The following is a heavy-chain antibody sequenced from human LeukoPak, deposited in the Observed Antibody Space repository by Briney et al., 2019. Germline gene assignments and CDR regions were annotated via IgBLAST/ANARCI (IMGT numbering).Heavy chain of an antibody. Sequence: PSETLSLPCAVYGGPFSGYYWTWIRQPPGKVLEWIGEINHSGNIKYNPPLKSRLTISIDTSKNQFSLKLSSVTAADTAVYYCARGRRWWGEGTLVTVSS. CDR1: GGPFSGYY. CDR3: ARGRRW. CDR2: INHSGNI. D-gene: IGHD5-24*01. J-gene: IGHJ4*02. V-gene: IGHV4-34*01.